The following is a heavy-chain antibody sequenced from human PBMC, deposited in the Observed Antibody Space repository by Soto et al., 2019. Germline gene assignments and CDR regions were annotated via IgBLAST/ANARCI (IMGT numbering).Heavy chain of an antibody. V-gene: IGHV4-34*01. D-gene: IGHD4-17*01. CDR1: GGSFSGYY. J-gene: IGHJ6*03. CDR2: INHSGST. CDR3: ARGGVTTATYYYMDV. Sequence: SETLSLTCAVYGGSFSGYYWSWIRQPPGKGLEWIGEINHSGSTSYNPSLKSRVTISVDTSKNQFPLKLSSVTAADTAVYYCARGGVTTATYYYMDVWGKGTTVTVSS.